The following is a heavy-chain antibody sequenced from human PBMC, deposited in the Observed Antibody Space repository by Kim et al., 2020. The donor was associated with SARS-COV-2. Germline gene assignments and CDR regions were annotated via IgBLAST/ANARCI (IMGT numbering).Heavy chain of an antibody. V-gene: IGHV3-21*01. Sequence: TDTVTGRITIPRDNAKNALYLQKTSLRAEDTAVYYCARDYVAGTFHLYYWGRGTLVTVSS. CDR3: ARDYVAGTFHLYY. D-gene: IGHD6-19*01. J-gene: IGHJ4*02.